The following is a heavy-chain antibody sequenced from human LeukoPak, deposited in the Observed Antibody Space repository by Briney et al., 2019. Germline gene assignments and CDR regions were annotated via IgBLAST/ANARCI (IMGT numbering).Heavy chain of an antibody. Sequence: PRGSLSLSCATSGFPFSTSWMHWVRQAPGKGLVWVSRINTDGNTRDYADSVKGRFTISRDKAKNTLYLQMNSLRADDTAVYYCVRDMGYYDKVWGQGTLVTVSS. CDR3: VRDMGYYDKV. CDR2: INTDGNTR. CDR1: GFPFSTSW. J-gene: IGHJ4*02. V-gene: IGHV3-74*01. D-gene: IGHD3-22*01.